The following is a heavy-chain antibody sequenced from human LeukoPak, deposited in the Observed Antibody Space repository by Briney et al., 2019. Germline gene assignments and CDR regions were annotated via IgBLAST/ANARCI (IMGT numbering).Heavy chain of an antibody. CDR1: GFTFSGSA. CDR3: TRRVSSGYD. V-gene: IGHV3-73*01. J-gene: IGHJ4*02. Sequence: GGSLRLSCAASGFTFSGSAMHLVRQASGKGLEWVGRIRSKANSYATAYAASVKGRFTISRDDSKNTAYLQMNSLKTEDTAVYYCTRRVSSGYDWGQGTLVTVSS. CDR2: IRSKANSYAT. D-gene: IGHD3-22*01.